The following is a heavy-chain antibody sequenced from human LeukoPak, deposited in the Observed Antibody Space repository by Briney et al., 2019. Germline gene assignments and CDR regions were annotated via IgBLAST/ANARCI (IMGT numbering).Heavy chain of an antibody. V-gene: IGHV3-53*01. CDR1: GFNVSNNY. D-gene: IGHD6-13*01. CDR2: IYRGGST. CDR3: ARDRGAAAGN. J-gene: IGHJ4*02. Sequence: GGSLRLSCAASGFNVSNNYMSWVRQAPGKGLEWVSVIYRGGSTYYADSVKGRFTMSRDNSKNTVYLQMDSLRAEDTAMYYCARDRGAAAGNWGQGTLVTVSS.